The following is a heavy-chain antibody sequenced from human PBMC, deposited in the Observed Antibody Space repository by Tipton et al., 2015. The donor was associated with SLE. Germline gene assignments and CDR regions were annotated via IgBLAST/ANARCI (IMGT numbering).Heavy chain of an antibody. CDR2: NHTNGNT. V-gene: IGHV4-4*07. Sequence: TLSLTCTVSGGSISSYYWSWIRQPAGGGLEWIGRNHTNGNTNYNPSLQSRVTMSVDTSKNHFSLKLISVTAADTAVYYCAREFLNPVTTVHYYFDLWGRGTLVTVSS. CDR1: GGSISSYY. D-gene: IGHD4-11*01. CDR3: AREFLNPVTTVHYYFDL. J-gene: IGHJ2*01.